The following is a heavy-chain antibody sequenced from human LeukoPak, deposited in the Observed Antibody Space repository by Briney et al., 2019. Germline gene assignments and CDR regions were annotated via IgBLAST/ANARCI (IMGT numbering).Heavy chain of an antibody. CDR3: ARAPSEIGGYYPEYFRH. Sequence: SGGSLRLSCAASGFTFSSYWMLWVRQAPGKGLVRVSRIKRDGKTNYADSVKGRFTISRDNAKNTVSLQMNSLRAEDTGVYYCARAPSEIGGYYPEYFRHWGQGTLVTVSS. V-gene: IGHV3-74*01. D-gene: IGHD3-22*01. CDR2: IKRDGKT. J-gene: IGHJ1*01. CDR1: GFTFSSYW.